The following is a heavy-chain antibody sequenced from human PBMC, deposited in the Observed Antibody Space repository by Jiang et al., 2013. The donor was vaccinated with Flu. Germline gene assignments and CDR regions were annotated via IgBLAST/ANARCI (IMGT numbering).Heavy chain of an antibody. J-gene: IGHJ4*02. D-gene: IGHD5-12*01. CDR3: ASGAGDLGAITLGY. Sequence: YISSSSSYTNYADXVKGRFTISRDNAKNSLYLQMNSLRAEDTAVYYCASGAGDLGAITLGYWGQGTLVTVSS. V-gene: IGHV3-11*06. CDR2: ISSSSSYT.